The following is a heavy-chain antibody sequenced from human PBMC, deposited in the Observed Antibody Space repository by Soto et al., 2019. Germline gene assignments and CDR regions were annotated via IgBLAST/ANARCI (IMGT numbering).Heavy chain of an antibody. CDR1: GFTFDDYA. CDR2: ISWNSGSI. CDR3: AKDKIQVATIGGNYYYYYYMDV. V-gene: IGHV3-9*01. D-gene: IGHD5-12*01. J-gene: IGHJ6*03. Sequence: ESGGGLVQPGRSLRLSCAASGFTFDDYAMHWVRQAPGKGLEWVSGISWNSGSIGYADSVKGRFTISRDNAKNSLYLQMNSLRAEDTALYYCAKDKIQVATIGGNYYYYYYMDVWGKGTTVTVSS.